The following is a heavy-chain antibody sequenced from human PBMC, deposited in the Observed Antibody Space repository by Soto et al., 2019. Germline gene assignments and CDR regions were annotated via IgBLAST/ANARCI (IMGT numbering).Heavy chain of an antibody. J-gene: IGHJ4*02. V-gene: IGHV3-7*01. Sequence: GSLRPSCPPSGSTFSSVGGSWVGRAPGRGLEWVANIQEDGSDMYYVDSVKGRFTISRDNAKNSLYLQMNSLRAEDTAVYYCATEVWVYYDFWSGYSDYWGQGTLVTVSS. CDR1: GSTFSSVG. CDR3: ATEVWVYYDFWSGYSDY. CDR2: IQEDGSDM. D-gene: IGHD3-3*01.